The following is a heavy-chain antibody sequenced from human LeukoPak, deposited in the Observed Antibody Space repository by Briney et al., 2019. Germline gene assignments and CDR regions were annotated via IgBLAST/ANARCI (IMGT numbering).Heavy chain of an antibody. CDR3: ARGRGLGYYYGSGSYYFDY. V-gene: IGHV4-34*01. J-gene: IGHJ4*02. Sequence: SETLSLTCAVYGGSFSGYYWSWIRQPPGKGLEWIGEINHSGSTNYNPSLKSRVTISVDTSKNQFPLKLSSVTAADTAVYYCARGRGLGYYYGSGSYYFDYWGQGTLVTVSS. CDR2: INHSGST. D-gene: IGHD3-10*01. CDR1: GGSFSGYY.